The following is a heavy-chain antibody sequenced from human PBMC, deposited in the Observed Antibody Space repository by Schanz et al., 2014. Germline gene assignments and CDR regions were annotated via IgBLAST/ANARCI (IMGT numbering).Heavy chain of an antibody. CDR1: GFTFSNYS. CDR3: AREDCSATSCYFRY. CDR2: ISPSSSYI. J-gene: IGHJ4*02. D-gene: IGHD2-21*01. V-gene: IGHV3-21*01. Sequence: EVQLVESGGGLVQPGGSLKLSCAASGFTFSNYSMNWVRQAPGKGLEWVSSISPSSSYIYYADSVKGRFTISRDNSNNTVYLQMNTLRAEDTAVYYCAREDCSATSCYFRYWGQGTLVTVSS.